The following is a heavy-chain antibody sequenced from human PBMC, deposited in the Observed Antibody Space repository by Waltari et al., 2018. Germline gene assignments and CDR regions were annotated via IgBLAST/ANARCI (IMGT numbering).Heavy chain of an antibody. Sequence: QLKLQESGPGLVKPSGTLSLTCGVSGDSMSSSDCWSWVRQPPGKGLEWVGQGRGDGRTNYNPPFASRVTMSLDTSNDQFSQTMTSATAADTAVYYCARDRGRGLYLDSWGPGTLVAVSP. CDR3: ARDRGRGLYLDS. CDR1: GDSMSSSDC. D-gene: IGHD2-15*01. J-gene: IGHJ4*02. CDR2: GRGDGRT. V-gene: IGHV4-4*02.